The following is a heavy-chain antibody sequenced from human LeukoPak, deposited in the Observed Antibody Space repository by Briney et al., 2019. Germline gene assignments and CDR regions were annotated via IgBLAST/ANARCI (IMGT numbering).Heavy chain of an antibody. D-gene: IGHD3-3*01. V-gene: IGHV3-74*01. CDR2: INSDGSRT. J-gene: IGHJ4*02. CDR3: TRVEDDFWSGHTPAFDY. Sequence: GGSLRLSCAASGFTFSSYWMHWVRQAPGKGLVWVSRINSDGSRTSYADSVKGRFTISRDNAKNTVYLQMNSLRAEDTALYYCTRVEDDFWSGHTPAFDYWGQGTLVTVSS. CDR1: GFTFSSYW.